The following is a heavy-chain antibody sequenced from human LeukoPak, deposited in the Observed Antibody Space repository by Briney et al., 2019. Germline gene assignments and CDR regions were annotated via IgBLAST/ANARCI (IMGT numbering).Heavy chain of an antibody. V-gene: IGHV3-7*01. Sequence: GGSLRLSCAASGFPFHNYWMTWVRQAPGKGLEWVANINQDDNEKYYLDSVKGRSTISRDNAETSLFLQMTSLRVEDTAIYYCARGLYGSGRRSLMAHWGPGTLVAVSS. CDR3: ARGLYGSGRRSLMAH. J-gene: IGHJ4*02. CDR1: GFPFHNYW. D-gene: IGHD3-10*01. CDR2: INQDDNEK.